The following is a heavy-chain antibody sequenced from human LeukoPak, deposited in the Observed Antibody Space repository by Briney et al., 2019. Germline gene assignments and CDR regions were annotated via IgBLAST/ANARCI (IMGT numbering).Heavy chain of an antibody. V-gene: IGHV3-23*01. CDR1: GFTFSSYA. CDR3: ASIRFLEWSVDY. CDR2: ISGSGGST. Sequence: GGSLRLSCAASGFTFSSYAMSWVRQAPGKGLEWVSAISGSGGSTYYADSVKGRFTISRDNSKNTLYLQMNSLRAEDTAVYYCASIRFLEWSVDYWGQGTLVTVSS. J-gene: IGHJ4*02. D-gene: IGHD3-3*01.